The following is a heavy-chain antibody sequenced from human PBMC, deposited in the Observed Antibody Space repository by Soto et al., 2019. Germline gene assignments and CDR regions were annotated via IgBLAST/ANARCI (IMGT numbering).Heavy chain of an antibody. CDR2: VYFSGST. V-gene: IGHV4-59*01. Sequence: PSETLSLTCTISGGSISSYYWSWIRQTPGKGLEWIGYVYFSGSTNYNPSLKSRVLISIDTSRNQFSLKLNSVTAADTAVYYCTRVLDIVHRGYGQSIVWGQGKTVSVPS. J-gene: IGHJ6*02. CDR3: TRVLDIVHRGYGQSIV. D-gene: IGHD5-12*01. CDR1: GGSISSYY.